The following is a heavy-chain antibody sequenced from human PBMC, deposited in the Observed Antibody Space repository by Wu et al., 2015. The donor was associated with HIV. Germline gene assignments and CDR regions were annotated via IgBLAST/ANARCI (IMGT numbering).Heavy chain of an antibody. CDR3: VNFWNATGDNFDF. CDR1: GFIFNGHY. J-gene: IGHJ4*02. V-gene: IGHV1-2*02. Sequence: VQLVQSGAEVKKPGASVKVSCKVPGFIFNGHYIHWVRQAPGQGLEWMGWINPNNSDTRSSQKFQGRVSLTRDTSVSTVYMELSRLTYDDTAMVYCVNFWNATGDNFDFWGQGTLVTVSS. CDR2: INPNNSDT. D-gene: IGHD3-3*01.